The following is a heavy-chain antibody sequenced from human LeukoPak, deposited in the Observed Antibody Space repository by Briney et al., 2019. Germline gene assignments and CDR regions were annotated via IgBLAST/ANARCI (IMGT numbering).Heavy chain of an antibody. CDR3: ARARGAFDY. Sequence: VRSLRLSCASSGFTFSSYAMHGVRQAPGKGLEWVAVISYDGSNKYYADSVKGRFTISRDNSKNTLYLQMNSLRAEDTAVYYCARARGAFDYWGQGTLVTVSS. V-gene: IGHV3-30*04. J-gene: IGHJ4*02. CDR2: ISYDGSNK. D-gene: IGHD3-16*01. CDR1: GFTFSSYA.